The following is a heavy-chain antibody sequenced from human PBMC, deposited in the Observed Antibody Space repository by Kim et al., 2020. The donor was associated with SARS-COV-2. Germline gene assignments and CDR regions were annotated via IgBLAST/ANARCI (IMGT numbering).Heavy chain of an antibody. D-gene: IGHD6-13*01. V-gene: IGHV1-24*01. CDR2: FDPEDGET. Sequence: ASVKVSCKVSGYTLTELSMHWVRQAPGKGLEWMGGFDPEDGETIYAQKFQGRVTMTEDTSTDTAYMELSSLRSEDTAVYYCATDGRWEYSSSWYSFDYWGQGTLVTVSS. CDR3: ATDGRWEYSSSWYSFDY. J-gene: IGHJ4*02. CDR1: GYTLTELS.